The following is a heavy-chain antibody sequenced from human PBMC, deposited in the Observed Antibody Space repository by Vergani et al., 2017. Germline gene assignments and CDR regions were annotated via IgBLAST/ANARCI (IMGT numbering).Heavy chain of an antibody. CDR2: IYYSGST. CDR3: AKETLRYCGGDCYSSRFDY. V-gene: IGHV4-31*03. CDR1: GGSISSGGYY. J-gene: IGHJ4*02. D-gene: IGHD2-21*02. Sequence: QVQLQESGPGLVKPSQTLSLTCTVSGGSISSGGYYWSWIRQHPGKGLEWIGYIYYSGSTYYNPSLKSRVTISVDTSKNQFSLKLSSVTAADTAVYYCAKETLRYCGGDCYSSRFDYWGQGTLVTVSS.